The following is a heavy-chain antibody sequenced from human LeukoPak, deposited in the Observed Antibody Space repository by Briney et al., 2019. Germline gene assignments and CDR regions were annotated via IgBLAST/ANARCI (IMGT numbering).Heavy chain of an antibody. CDR2: INWNSGST. J-gene: IGHJ4*02. D-gene: IGHD2-2*01. CDR3: ARETDSTLFDY. V-gene: IGHV3-20*04. Sequence: WGSLRLSCAASGFTFDDYGMSWVRQPPGKGLEWVSGINWNSGSTGYADSVKGRFTISRDNGKKSLYLQMNSLRAEDTAVYYCARETDSTLFDYWGQGTLVTVSS. CDR1: GFTFDDYG.